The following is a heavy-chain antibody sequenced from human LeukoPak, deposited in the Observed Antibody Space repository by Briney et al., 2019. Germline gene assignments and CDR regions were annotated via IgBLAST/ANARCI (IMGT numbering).Heavy chain of an antibody. Sequence: SETLSLTCTVSGGSISSSSYYWGWIRQPPGKGLEWIGSVYYTGSTYYNPSFKSRVTISIDTSKNQFSLKLSSVTAADTAVYFCARVAAAGNYYFDYWGQGTLVTVSS. CDR2: VYYTGST. CDR3: ARVAAAGNYYFDY. J-gene: IGHJ4*02. V-gene: IGHV4-39*07. CDR1: GGSISSSSYY. D-gene: IGHD6-13*01.